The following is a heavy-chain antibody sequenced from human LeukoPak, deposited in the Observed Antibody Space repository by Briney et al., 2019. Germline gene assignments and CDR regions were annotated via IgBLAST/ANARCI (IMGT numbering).Heavy chain of an antibody. D-gene: IGHD5-24*01. CDR2: IIPIFGTA. Sequence: SVKVSCKASGGTFSSYAISWVRQALGQGLEWMGGIIPIFGTANYAQKFQGRVTITADESTSTAYMELSSLRSEDTAVYYCARGAGMATMNFDYWGQGTLVTVSS. CDR1: GGTFSSYA. V-gene: IGHV1-69*13. CDR3: ARGAGMATMNFDY. J-gene: IGHJ4*02.